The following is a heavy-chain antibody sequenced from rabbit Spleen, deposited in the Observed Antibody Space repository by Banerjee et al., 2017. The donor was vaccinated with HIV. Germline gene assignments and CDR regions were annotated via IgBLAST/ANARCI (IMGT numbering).Heavy chain of an antibody. CDR2: IYSGSSGST. V-gene: IGHV1S40*01. J-gene: IGHJ4*01. CDR3: GRSSYAGYAGYGYGTNL. Sequence: QPLEESGGGLVKPGASLTLTCNASGFSFSSGYDMCWVRQAPGKGLEWIACIYSGSSGSTYYASWAKGRFTISKTSSTTVTLQMTSLTAADTATYFCGRSSYAGYAGYGYGTNLWGPGTLVTVS. D-gene: IGHD7-1*01. CDR1: GFSFSSGYD.